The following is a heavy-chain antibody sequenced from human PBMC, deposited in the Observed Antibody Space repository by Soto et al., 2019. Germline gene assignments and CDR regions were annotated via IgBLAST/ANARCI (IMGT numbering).Heavy chain of an antibody. CDR3: VRRVSGNYDY. J-gene: IGHJ4*02. CDR2: ISSNGGTT. Sequence: EVQLAESGGGMVQPGGSLRLSCVASGFTFSSYDMHWVRQAPGKGLEYVSSISSNGGTTYYGNSVKGRFTISRDNSKNTLYLQMGSLRAEEMPVYYCVRRVSGNYDYWGQGTLVTVSS. CDR1: GFTFSSYD. V-gene: IGHV3-64*01. D-gene: IGHD1-7*01.